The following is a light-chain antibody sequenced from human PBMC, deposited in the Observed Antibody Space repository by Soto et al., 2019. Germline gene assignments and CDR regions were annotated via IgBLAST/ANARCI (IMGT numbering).Light chain of an antibody. CDR2: AAS. CDR1: HSINNY. Sequence: QMPQSPSSLSASVGDRVIITCRADHSINNYLNWYQQKPGQVPKLLIYAASTLQSGVPSRFSGSGSGRVFTLTINSLQPEDFATYYCQQSYSTLGTFGRGTRVEI. CDR3: QQSYSTLGT. V-gene: IGKV1-39*01. J-gene: IGKJ1*01.